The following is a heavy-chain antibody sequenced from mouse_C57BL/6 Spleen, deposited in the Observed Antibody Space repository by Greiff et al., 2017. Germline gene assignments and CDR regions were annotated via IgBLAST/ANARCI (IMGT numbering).Heavy chain of an antibody. CDR1: GYAFSSSW. J-gene: IGHJ2*01. Sequence: VQLQQSGPELVKPGASVKISCKASGYAFSSSWMNWVKQRPGKGLEWIGRLSPGDGDTNYNGKFKGKATLTADKSSSTAYMQLSSLTSEYSAVSFCARPLDYYGSILLDYWGQGTTLTVSS. CDR2: LSPGDGDT. V-gene: IGHV1-82*01. D-gene: IGHD1-1*01. CDR3: ARPLDYYGSILLDY.